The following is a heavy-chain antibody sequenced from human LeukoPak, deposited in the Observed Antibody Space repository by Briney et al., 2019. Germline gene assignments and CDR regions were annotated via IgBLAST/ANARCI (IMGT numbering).Heavy chain of an antibody. D-gene: IGHD2-15*01. CDR2: INHSGST. CDR1: GGSFSGYY. V-gene: IGHV4-34*01. J-gene: IGHJ4*02. Sequence: PSETLSLTCAVYGGSFSGYYWSWIPQPPGKGLEWIGEINHSGSTNYNPSLKSRVTISVDTSKNQFSLKLSSVTAADTAVYYCARGRCSGGSCYAVDFDYWGQGTLVTVSS. CDR3: ARGRCSGGSCYAVDFDY.